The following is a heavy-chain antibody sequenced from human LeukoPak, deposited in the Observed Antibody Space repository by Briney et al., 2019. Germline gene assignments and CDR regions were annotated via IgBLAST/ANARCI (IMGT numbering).Heavy chain of an antibody. D-gene: IGHD5/OR15-5a*01. V-gene: IGHV3-48*03. J-gene: IGHJ4*02. CDR2: ISSSGNSI. CDR3: AREIGLRIDF. Sequence: GGSLRLSCAASEFTFSSYGMTWVRQAPGKGLEWVSYISSSGNSIYYADSVKGRFTISRDNAKNSLYLQMNNLRAEDTAVYFCAREIGLRIDFWGQGTLVIVSS. CDR1: EFTFSSYG.